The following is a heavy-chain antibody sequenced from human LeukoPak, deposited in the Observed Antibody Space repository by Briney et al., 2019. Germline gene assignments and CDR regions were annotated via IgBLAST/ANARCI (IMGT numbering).Heavy chain of an antibody. CDR2: KSYDGSNK. J-gene: IGHJ4*02. D-gene: IGHD3-10*01. CDR1: GFTFSSYG. Sequence: GGSLRLSCAASGFTFSSYGMHWVRQAPGKGLEWVAVKSYDGSNKYYADSVKGRFAISRDNSKNTLYLQMNSLRAEDTAVYYCAKARAGGYFDYWGQGTLVTVSS. CDR3: AKARAGGYFDY. V-gene: IGHV3-30*18.